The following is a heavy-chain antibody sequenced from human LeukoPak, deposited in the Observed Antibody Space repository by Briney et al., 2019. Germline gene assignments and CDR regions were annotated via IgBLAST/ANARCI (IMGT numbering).Heavy chain of an antibody. CDR3: ARRIYSSGWDDAFDI. D-gene: IGHD6-19*01. CDR2: ISSSGSTI. V-gene: IGHV3-11*01. CDR1: GFTFSDYY. J-gene: IGHJ3*02. Sequence: PGGSLRLSCAAPGFTFSDYYMSWIRQAPGKGLEWVSYISSSGSTIYYADSVKGRFTISRDNAKNSLYLQMNSLRAEDTAVYYCARRIYSSGWDDAFDIWGQGTMVTVSS.